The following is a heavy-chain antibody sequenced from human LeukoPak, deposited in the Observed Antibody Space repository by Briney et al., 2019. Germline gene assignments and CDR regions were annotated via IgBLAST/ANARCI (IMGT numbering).Heavy chain of an antibody. CDR3: ARQSGSCSGSSCYEPPSYWYFDL. Sequence: SETLSLTCTVSSGSINSYYWSWIRQPPGKGLEWIGYFYYGGSTSYNPSLRSRVTMSVDTSKNQFSLKLSSVTAADTAVYYCARQSGSCSGSSCYEPPSYWYFDLWGRGTLVTVSS. CDR2: FYYGGST. J-gene: IGHJ2*01. CDR1: SGSINSYY. V-gene: IGHV4-59*08. D-gene: IGHD2-15*01.